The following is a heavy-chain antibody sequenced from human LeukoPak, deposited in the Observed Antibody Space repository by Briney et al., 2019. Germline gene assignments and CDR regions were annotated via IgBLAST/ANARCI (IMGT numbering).Heavy chain of an antibody. D-gene: IGHD5-24*01. CDR1: GFTLSSYA. CDR3: VKSDGYNRVGNDY. J-gene: IGHJ4*02. Sequence: GGSLRLSCSASGFTLSSYAMHWVRQAPGKGLEYVSAISSNGGSTYYADSVKGRFTISRDNSKNTLYLQMSSLRAEDTAVYYCVKSDGYNRVGNDYWGQGTLVTVSS. V-gene: IGHV3-64D*06. CDR2: ISSNGGST.